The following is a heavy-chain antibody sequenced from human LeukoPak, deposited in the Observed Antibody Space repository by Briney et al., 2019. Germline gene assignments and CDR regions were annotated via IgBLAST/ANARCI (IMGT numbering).Heavy chain of an antibody. CDR3: ARDSNGYKKY. CDR1: GYSISSGYY. J-gene: IGHJ4*02. D-gene: IGHD5-24*01. Sequence: SETLSLTCTVSGYSISSGYYWGWIRQPPGKGLEWIGSIYHSGSTYYNPSLKSRVTISVDTPKNQFSLKLSSVTAADTAVYYCARDSNGYKKYWGQGTLVTVSS. CDR2: IYHSGST. V-gene: IGHV4-38-2*02.